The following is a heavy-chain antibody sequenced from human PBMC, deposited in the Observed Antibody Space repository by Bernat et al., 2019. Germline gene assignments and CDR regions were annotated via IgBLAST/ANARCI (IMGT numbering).Heavy chain of an antibody. CDR3: ARAPWLEWSLLEYYFDY. Sequence: EVQLVESGGGLVQPGGSLRLSCAASGFTFSSYEMNWVRQAPGKGLEWVSYISSSGSTIYYADSVKGRFTISRDNAKNSLYLQMNSLRAEDTAVYYCARAPWLEWSLLEYYFDYWGQGTLVTVSS. J-gene: IGHJ4*02. V-gene: IGHV3-48*03. CDR1: GFTFSSYE. D-gene: IGHD3-3*01. CDR2: ISSSGSTI.